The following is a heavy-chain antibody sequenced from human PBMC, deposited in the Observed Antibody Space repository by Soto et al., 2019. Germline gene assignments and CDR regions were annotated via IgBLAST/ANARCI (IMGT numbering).Heavy chain of an antibody. CDR1: GFTFNIYG. J-gene: IGHJ4*02. CDR3: AKDQASGQGSFDS. V-gene: IGHV3-30*18. Sequence: VKLVESGGGVVQPGGSLRLSCAASGFTFNIYGMHWVRQAPDKGLEWVALISYEGSNQYYADSVKGRFTISRDNSKNTLFLQMNSLRADDTAVYYCAKDQASGQGSFDSWGQGTLVTVSS. CDR2: ISYEGSNQ.